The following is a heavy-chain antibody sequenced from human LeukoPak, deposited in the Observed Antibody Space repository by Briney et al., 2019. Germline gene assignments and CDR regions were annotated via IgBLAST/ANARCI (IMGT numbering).Heavy chain of an antibody. CDR1: GFTFSSYW. CDR3: AREWIQQYYYYGMDV. CDR2: IKQDGSEK. V-gene: IGHV3-7*01. Sequence: GGSLRLSCAASGFTFSSYWMSWVRQAPGKGLEWVANIKQDGSEKYYVDSVKGRFTISRDNAKNSLYLQMNSLRAEDTAVYYCAREWIQQYYYYGMDVWGQGTTVTVSS. J-gene: IGHJ6*02. D-gene: IGHD5-18*01.